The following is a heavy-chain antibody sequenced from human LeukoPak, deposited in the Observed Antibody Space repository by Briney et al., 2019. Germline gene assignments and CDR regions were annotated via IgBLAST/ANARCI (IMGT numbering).Heavy chain of an antibody. D-gene: IGHD2-15*01. CDR3: ARLKGYGGSYNRWFDP. CDR2: INHSGST. V-gene: IGHV4-34*01. CDR1: GGSFSGYY. Sequence: PSETLSLTCAVYGGSFSGYYWNWIRQPPGKGLEWIGEINHSGSTNYNPSLKSRVAISVDTSKNQFSLKLSSVTAADTAVYYCARLKGYGGSYNRWFDPWGQGTLVPVS. J-gene: IGHJ5*02.